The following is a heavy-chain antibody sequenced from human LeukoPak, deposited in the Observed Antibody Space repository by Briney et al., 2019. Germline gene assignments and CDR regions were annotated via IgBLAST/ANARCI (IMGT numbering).Heavy chain of an antibody. CDR3: ARTRRFTMIVVVGDVFDI. V-gene: IGHV3-48*03. J-gene: IGHJ3*02. D-gene: IGHD3-22*01. Sequence: HTGGSLRLSCAASGFTFTTYEMNWVRQAPGKGLEWVSYMSNGGKTTYYADSVKGRFTISRDNAKSSLYLQMNSLRAEDTAVYYCARTRRFTMIVVVGDVFDIRGQGTLVTVSS. CDR2: MSNGGKTT. CDR1: GFTFTTYE.